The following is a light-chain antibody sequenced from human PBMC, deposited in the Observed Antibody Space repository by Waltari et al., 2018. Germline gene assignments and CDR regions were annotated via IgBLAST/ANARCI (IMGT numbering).Light chain of an antibody. CDR2: HGT. Sequence: QSALAQAASVSGFPELSITISCNGTSSNIGRYNLVSWYQHHPGKAPKLFIYHGTKRLSGFSNRFSGSTSGNTASLTVTELQSEDEADYYCCSYAGDNTWIFGGGTRLSVL. V-gene: IGLV2-23*01. CDR3: CSYAGDNTWI. CDR1: SSNIGRYNL. J-gene: IGLJ2*01.